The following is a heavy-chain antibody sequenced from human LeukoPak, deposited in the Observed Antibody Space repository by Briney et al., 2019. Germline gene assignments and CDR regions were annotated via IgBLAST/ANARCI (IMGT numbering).Heavy chain of an antibody. J-gene: IGHJ3*02. CDR3: AKSYDTSGRRAFDI. CDR1: GFTFGGYA. D-gene: IGHD3-22*01. V-gene: IGHV3-23*01. CDR2: ISVDGSHT. Sequence: GGSLRLSCAASGFTFGGYAMSWVRQAPGKGLEWVSAISVDGSHTYYADSVKGRFTISRDNSKNTLYLQMNSLRAEDTAVYCCAKSYDTSGRRAFDIWGQGTMVTVSS.